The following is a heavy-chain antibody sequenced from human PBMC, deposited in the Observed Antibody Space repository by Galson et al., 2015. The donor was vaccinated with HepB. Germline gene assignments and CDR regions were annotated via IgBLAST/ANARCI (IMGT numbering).Heavy chain of an antibody. V-gene: IGHV1-69*04. D-gene: IGHD3-10*01. CDR3: ARDSDGSGHYYYYMDV. Sequence: SVKVSCKASGGTFSSYAISWVRQAPGQGLEWMGRIIPILGIANYAQKFQGRVTITADKSTSTAYMELSSLRSEDTAVYYCARDSDGSGHYYYYMDVWGKGTTVTVSS. CDR2: IIPILGIA. CDR1: GGTFSSYA. J-gene: IGHJ6*03.